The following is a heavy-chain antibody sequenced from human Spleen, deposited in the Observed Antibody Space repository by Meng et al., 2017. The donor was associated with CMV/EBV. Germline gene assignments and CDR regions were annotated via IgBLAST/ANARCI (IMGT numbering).Heavy chain of an antibody. CDR3: ARFRGVYSRGWIDY. CDR2: VSPNSGGT. Sequence: ASVKVSCKASGYSFTDFYIHWLRQAPGQGLQWMGWVSPNSGGTNYAQNFQGRVTLTRDTSINTAYMDLTRLTFDDTAIYYCARFRGVYSRGWIDYWGQGTTVTVSS. J-gene: IGHJ4*02. CDR1: GYSFTDFY. V-gene: IGHV1-2*02. D-gene: IGHD6-19*01.